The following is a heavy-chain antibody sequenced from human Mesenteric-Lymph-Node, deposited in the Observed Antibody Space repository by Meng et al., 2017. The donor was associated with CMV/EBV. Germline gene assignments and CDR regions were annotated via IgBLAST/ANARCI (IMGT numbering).Heavy chain of an antibody. CDR3: ARRSRDGYNFDY. J-gene: IGHJ4*02. V-gene: IGHV3-23*01. CDR2: ISGSGDTT. CDR1: GFTSPNYV. D-gene: IGHD5-24*01. Sequence: GESLKISCAASGFTSPNYVMNWVRQAPGKGLEWVSTISGSGDTTYYADSVKGRFTISRDNSKNTLYLQMNSLRPEDTAIYYCARRSRDGYNFDYWGQGTLVTVSS.